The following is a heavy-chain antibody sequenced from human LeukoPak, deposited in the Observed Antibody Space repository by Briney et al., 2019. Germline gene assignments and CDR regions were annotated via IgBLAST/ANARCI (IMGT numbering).Heavy chain of an antibody. Sequence: ASVKVSCKASGYTFTSYYMHWVRQAPGQGLEWMGIINPSGGSTSYAQKFQGRVTMTRDTSTSTVYMELSSLRSEDTAVYYCARVDTAMNNYYYYGMDVWGQGTMVTVSS. CDR2: INPSGGST. D-gene: IGHD5-18*01. CDR1: GYTFTSYY. J-gene: IGHJ6*02. V-gene: IGHV1-46*01. CDR3: ARVDTAMNNYYYYGMDV.